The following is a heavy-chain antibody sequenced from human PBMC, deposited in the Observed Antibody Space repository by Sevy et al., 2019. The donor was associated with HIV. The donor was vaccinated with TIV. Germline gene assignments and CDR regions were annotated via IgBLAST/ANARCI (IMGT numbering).Heavy chain of an antibody. Sequence: SENLSLTCTVSGGSITSLYWTWIRQPPGKGLEWIANIYYNGHINYSPSLKSRVTLSLDTSKNQFSLRLSSVTAADTAMYYCAGENAWGRGYSWGQGTLVTVSS. D-gene: IGHD1-26*01. J-gene: IGHJ4*02. V-gene: IGHV4-59*08. CDR3: AGENAWGRGYS. CDR2: IYYNGHI. CDR1: GGSITSLY.